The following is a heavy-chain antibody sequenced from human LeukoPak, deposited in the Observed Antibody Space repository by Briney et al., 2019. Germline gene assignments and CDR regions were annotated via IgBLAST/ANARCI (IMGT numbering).Heavy chain of an antibody. Sequence: QPGGSLRLSCAASGFTFSSYGMHWVRQAPGKGLEWVAVIWYDGSNKYYADSVKGRFTISRDNSKNTLYLQMNSLRAEETAVYYCARSLFGGKESYYFDYWGQGTLVTVSS. CDR3: ARSLFGGKESYYFDY. D-gene: IGHD3-16*01. CDR2: IWYDGSNK. V-gene: IGHV3-33*01. CDR1: GFTFSSYG. J-gene: IGHJ4*02.